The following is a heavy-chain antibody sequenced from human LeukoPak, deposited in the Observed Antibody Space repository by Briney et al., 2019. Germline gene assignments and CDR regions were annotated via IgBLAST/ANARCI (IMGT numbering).Heavy chain of an antibody. V-gene: IGHV3-23*01. Sequence: PGGSLRLSCAASGFTFTTYAMSWVRQAPGKGLEWVSAISASGGTYYADSVKGRFTISRDNSKNTLYLQMNSLRADDTAVYYCAKRQPYYFDYWGQGTLVTVSS. CDR3: AKRQPYYFDY. J-gene: IGHJ4*02. CDR1: GFTFTTYA. CDR2: ISASGGT. D-gene: IGHD1-1*01.